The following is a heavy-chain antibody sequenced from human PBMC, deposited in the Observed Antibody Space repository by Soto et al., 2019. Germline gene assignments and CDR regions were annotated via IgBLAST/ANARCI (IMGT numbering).Heavy chain of an antibody. CDR1: GFSFSTSGVG. CDR2: IYWDDDK. D-gene: IGHD3-10*01. J-gene: IGHJ4*02. V-gene: IGHV2-5*02. Sequence: QITLKESGPTLVKPTQTLTLTCTFSGFSFSTSGVGVGWIRQPPGKALEWLALIYWDDDKRYSPSLKSRLTITKDTSKNQVVLTITNMDPVDTATYYCAHRQGFGELHYWGQGTLVTVSS. CDR3: AHRQGFGELHY.